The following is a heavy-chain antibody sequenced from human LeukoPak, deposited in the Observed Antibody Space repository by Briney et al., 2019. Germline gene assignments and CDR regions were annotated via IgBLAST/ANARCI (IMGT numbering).Heavy chain of an antibody. CDR3: AKPAKSYDFWSGYLKPFRY. Sequence: GGSLRLSCAASGFTLSSYAMSWVRQAPGKGLEWVSAISGSGGSTYYADSVKGRFTISRDNSKNTLYLQMNSLRAEDTAVYYCAKPAKSYDFWSGYLKPFRYWGQGTLVTVSS. D-gene: IGHD3-3*01. V-gene: IGHV3-23*01. CDR1: GFTLSSYA. J-gene: IGHJ4*02. CDR2: ISGSGGST.